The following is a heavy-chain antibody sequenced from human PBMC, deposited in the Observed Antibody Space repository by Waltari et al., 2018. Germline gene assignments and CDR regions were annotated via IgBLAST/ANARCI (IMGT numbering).Heavy chain of an antibody. J-gene: IGHJ3*02. CDR2: IYHSGST. CDR3: ASHSGSLDAFDI. CDR1: GYSISSGYY. V-gene: IGHV4-38-2*01. Sequence: QVQLQESGPGLVKPSETLSLTCAVSGYSISSGYYWGWLRQPPGKGLEWIGSIYHSGSTYYNPSLKSRVTISVDTSKNQFSLKLSSVTAADTAVYYCASHSGSLDAFDIWGQGTMVTVSS. D-gene: IGHD1-26*01.